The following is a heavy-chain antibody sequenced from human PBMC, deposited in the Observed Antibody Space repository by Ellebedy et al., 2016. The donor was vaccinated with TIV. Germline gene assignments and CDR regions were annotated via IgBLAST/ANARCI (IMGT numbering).Heavy chain of an antibody. V-gene: IGHV3-64D*06. CDR1: GFTFSIYA. Sequence: PGGSLSLSCSASGFTFSIYAMHWVRQAPGKGLEYVSVINTNGDITHYADSVKGRFTISRDNSKNTLYLHMSSLRAEDTAIYYCAKEKDGYSGYAFDPWGPGILVTVSS. D-gene: IGHD5-12*01. CDR2: INTNGDIT. CDR3: AKEKDGYSGYAFDP. J-gene: IGHJ5*02.